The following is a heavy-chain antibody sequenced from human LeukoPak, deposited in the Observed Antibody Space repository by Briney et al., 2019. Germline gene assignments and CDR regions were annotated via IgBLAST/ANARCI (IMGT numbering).Heavy chain of an antibody. V-gene: IGHV3-33*01. CDR1: GFTFSNYG. D-gene: IGHD1-20*01. J-gene: IGHJ4*02. CDR3: ATNNWETDY. Sequence: GRSLRLSCAASGFTFSNYGMHWVRQAPGKGVEWVAVIYYDGSNKHYADSVKGRFTISRDNSKNTLYLQMNSLRAEDTAAYYCATNNWETDYWGQGTLVTVSS. CDR2: IYYDGSNK.